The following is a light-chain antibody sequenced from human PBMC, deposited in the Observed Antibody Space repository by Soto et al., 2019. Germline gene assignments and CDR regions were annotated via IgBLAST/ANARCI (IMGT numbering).Light chain of an antibody. V-gene: IGKV3-11*01. Sequence: EIVLTQSPATLSLSPGERATLSCRASQNVANYLDWYQQKPGQAPRLLIYESSNRATGIAARFSGSGSGTDFTLTISSLEPEDFATYFCQQANSFPWTFGQGTKVDIK. J-gene: IGKJ1*01. CDR1: QNVANY. CDR3: QQANSFPWT. CDR2: ESS.